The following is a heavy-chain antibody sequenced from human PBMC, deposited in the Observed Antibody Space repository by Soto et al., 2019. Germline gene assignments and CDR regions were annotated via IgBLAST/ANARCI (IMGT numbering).Heavy chain of an antibody. J-gene: IGHJ6*02. D-gene: IGHD3-9*01. CDR1: GFTFSSYG. V-gene: IGHV3-33*01. Sequence: GGSLRLSCAASGFTFSSYGMHWVRQAPGKGLEWVAVIWYDGSNKYYADSVKGRFTISRDNSKNTLYLQMNSLRAEDTAVYYCARPYYDILTGYLPYYGMDVWGQGTTVTVSS. CDR3: ARPYYDILTGYLPYYGMDV. CDR2: IWYDGSNK.